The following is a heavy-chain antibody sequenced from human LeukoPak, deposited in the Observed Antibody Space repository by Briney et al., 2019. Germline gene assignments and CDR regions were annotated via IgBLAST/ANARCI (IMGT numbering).Heavy chain of an antibody. CDR3: AKDSATVTTSFAEYFQH. D-gene: IGHD4-17*01. CDR2: ISGSGGST. CDR1: GLTFSSYA. V-gene: IGHV3-23*01. J-gene: IGHJ1*01. Sequence: GGSLRLSCAASGLTFSSYAMSWVRQAPGKGLEWVSAISGSGGSTYYADSVKGRFTISRDNSKNTLYLQMNSLRAEDTAVYYCAKDSATVTTSFAEYFQHWGQGTLVTVSS.